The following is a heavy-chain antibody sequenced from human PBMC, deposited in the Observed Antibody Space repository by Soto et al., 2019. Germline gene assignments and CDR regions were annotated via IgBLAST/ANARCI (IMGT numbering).Heavy chain of an antibody. V-gene: IGHV4-4*02. CDR1: VGCIIITHW. Sequence: PSETLYVTCVVSVGCIIITHWWTWFRQSPGKGLEWIGEIYHNGTTNYNPSLKSRLTISVDTSKNHFSLSLTPVTVRDTATYFCARGPQYWGPGKLVTVSS. CDR3: ARGPQY. CDR2: IYHNGTT. J-gene: IGHJ4*02.